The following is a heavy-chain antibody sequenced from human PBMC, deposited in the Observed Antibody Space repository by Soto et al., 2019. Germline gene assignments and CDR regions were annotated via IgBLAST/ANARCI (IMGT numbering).Heavy chain of an antibody. CDR3: ARLTYYYDSSGPLAKG. CDR1: GGTFSSYA. Sequence: QVQLVQSGAEVKKPGSSVKVSCKASGGTFSSYAISWVRQAPGQGLEWMGGIIPIFGTANYAQKFQGRVTITADESTSTAYRELSSLRSEDTAVYYCARLTYYYDSSGPLAKGGGQGPLVTVSS. CDR2: IIPIFGTA. V-gene: IGHV1-69*01. D-gene: IGHD3-22*01. J-gene: IGHJ4*02.